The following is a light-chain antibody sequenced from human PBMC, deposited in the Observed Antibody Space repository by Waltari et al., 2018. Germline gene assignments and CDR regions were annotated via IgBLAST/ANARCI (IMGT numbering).Light chain of an antibody. CDR2: RND. J-gene: IGLJ3*02. CDR3: ATWDDSPTGRWV. CDR1: QSHVGGNV. V-gene: IGLV1-44*01. Sequence: QSVLTQPPSASGTPGQRVTISCSGSQSHVGGNVANWYHQVPGTAPKLVIYRNDQRPSGVPDRFTASKSGTSASLAISGLQSEDEGDYYCATWDDSPTGRWVFGGGTRVTVL.